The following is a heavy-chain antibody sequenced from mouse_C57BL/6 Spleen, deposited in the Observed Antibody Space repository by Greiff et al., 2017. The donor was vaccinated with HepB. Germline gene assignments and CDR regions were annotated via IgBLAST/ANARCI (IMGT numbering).Heavy chain of an antibody. Sequence: VQLQQPGAELVKPGASVKLSCKASGYTFTSYWMHWVKQRPGQGLEWIGMIHPNSGSTNYNEKFKSKATLTVDKSSSTAYMQLSSLTSEDSSVYYCARAYSHAMDYWGQGTSVTVSS. CDR2: IHPNSGST. CDR3: ARAYSHAMDY. V-gene: IGHV1-64*01. D-gene: IGHD2-10*01. J-gene: IGHJ4*01. CDR1: GYTFTSYW.